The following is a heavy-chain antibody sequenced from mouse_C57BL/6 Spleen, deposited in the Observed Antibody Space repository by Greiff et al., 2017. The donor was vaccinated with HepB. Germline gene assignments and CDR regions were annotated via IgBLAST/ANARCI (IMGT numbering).Heavy chain of an antibody. CDR1: GYTFTGYW. D-gene: IGHD2-1*01. CDR2: ILPGSGST. J-gene: IGHJ1*03. Sequence: QVQLQQSGAELMKPGASVKLSCKATGYTFTGYWIEWVKQRPGHGLEWIGEILPGSGSTNYNEKFKGKATLTADTSSNTAYMQLSSLTTEDSAIYYCAREDYGNSGFDVWGTGTTVTVSS. V-gene: IGHV1-9*01. CDR3: AREDYGNSGFDV.